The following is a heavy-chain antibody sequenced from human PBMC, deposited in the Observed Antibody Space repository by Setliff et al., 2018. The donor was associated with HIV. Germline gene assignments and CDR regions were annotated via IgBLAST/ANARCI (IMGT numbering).Heavy chain of an antibody. CDR2: ILGIFGTT. Sequence: ASVKVSCKTSGDAFNSNAISWVRQAPGQGLEWMRGILGIFGTTYYAQKFQGRVTITTDESTRTSYMELSSLRSEDTAVYYCARDRSYYPNYFDYWGQGTLVTVAS. D-gene: IGHD1-26*01. CDR1: GDAFNSNA. V-gene: IGHV1-69*05. J-gene: IGHJ4*02. CDR3: ARDRSYYPNYFDY.